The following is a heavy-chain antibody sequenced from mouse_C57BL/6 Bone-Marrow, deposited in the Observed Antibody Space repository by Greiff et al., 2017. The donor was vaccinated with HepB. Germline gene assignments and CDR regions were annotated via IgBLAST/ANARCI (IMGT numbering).Heavy chain of an antibody. CDR1: GYTFTSYW. J-gene: IGHJ2*01. CDR2: IDPSDSYT. CDR3: ARSGSSLHFGY. D-gene: IGHD6-1*01. V-gene: IGHV1-59*01. Sequence: VQLQQSGAELVRPGTSVKLSCKASGYTFTSYWMHWVKQRPGQGLEWIGVIDPSDSYTNYNQKFKGKATLTVDTSSSTAYMQLSSLTSEDSAVYYCARSGSSLHFGYWGQGTTLTVSS.